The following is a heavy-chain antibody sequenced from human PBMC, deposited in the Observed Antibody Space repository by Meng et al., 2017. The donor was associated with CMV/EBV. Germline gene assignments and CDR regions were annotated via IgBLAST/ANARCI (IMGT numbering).Heavy chain of an antibody. CDR3: ASLLGIYYGMDV. CDR1: GFTFSSYS. J-gene: IGHJ6*02. CDR2: ISSSSSYI. D-gene: IGHD6-13*01. V-gene: IGHV3-21*01. Sequence: GESLKISCAASGFTFSSYSMNWVRQAPGKGLEWVSSISSSSSYIYYADSVKGRFTISRDNAKNSLYLQMNSLRDEDTAVYYCASLLGIYYGMDVWGQGTTVTVSS.